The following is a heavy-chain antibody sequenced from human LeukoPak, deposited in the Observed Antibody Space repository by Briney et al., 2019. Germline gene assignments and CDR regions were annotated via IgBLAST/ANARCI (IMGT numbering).Heavy chain of an antibody. CDR2: IYSGGST. CDR1: GFTVSSNY. D-gene: IGHD6-19*01. CDR3: ARGDKSSGWYFFDY. Sequence: GGSLRLSCAASGFTVSSNYMSWVRQAPGKGLEWVSVIYSGGSTYYADSVKGRFTISRDNAKNSLYLQMNSLRAEDTAVYYCARGDKSSGWYFFDYWGQGTLVTVPS. V-gene: IGHV3-53*01. J-gene: IGHJ4*02.